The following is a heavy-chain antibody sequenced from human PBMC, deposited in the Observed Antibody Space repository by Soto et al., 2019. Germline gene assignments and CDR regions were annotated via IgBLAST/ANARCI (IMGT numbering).Heavy chain of an antibody. CDR1: GFTFSSYA. D-gene: IGHD6-13*01. Sequence: TGGSLRLSCAASGFTFSSYAMSWVRQAPGKGPEWVSAISGSGGSTYYADSVKGRFTISRDNSKNTLYLQMNSLRAEDTAVYYCAKDLYSSSWYGIDPWGQGTLVTVSS. CDR3: AKDLYSSSWYGIDP. V-gene: IGHV3-23*01. J-gene: IGHJ5*02. CDR2: ISGSGGST.